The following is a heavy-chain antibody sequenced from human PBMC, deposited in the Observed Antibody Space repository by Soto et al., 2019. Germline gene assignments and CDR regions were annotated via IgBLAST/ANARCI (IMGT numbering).Heavy chain of an antibody. J-gene: IGHJ4*02. CDR1: GGSFSGYY. Sequence: QVQLQQWGAGLLKPSETLSLTCAVYGGSFSGYYWSWIRQPPGKGLEWVGEINHSGSTKYNPSLKSRVTISVDTSKNQFSLKLSSVTAADTAVYYCARGPTPAAAGPKVFDYWGQGTLVTVSS. V-gene: IGHV4-34*01. CDR3: ARGPTPAAAGPKVFDY. D-gene: IGHD6-13*01. CDR2: INHSGST.